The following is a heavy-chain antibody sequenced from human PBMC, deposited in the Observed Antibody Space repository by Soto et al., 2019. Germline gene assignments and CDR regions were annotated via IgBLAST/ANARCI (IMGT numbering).Heavy chain of an antibody. CDR3: GKYRGSYPVHNCRSG. J-gene: IGHJ6*02. CDR1: GISLKRSA. CDR2: TSGTSDAA. V-gene: IGHV3-23*01. D-gene: IGHD1-26*01. Sequence: ELTRRCSFSVSGISLKRSALNWFPQAPGNELPWPSLTSGTSDAAYYAESVKGRFTSSRDNSRNSLNLQMNSLRAEDTAVYYCGKYRGSYPVHNCRSGWGQGTTGTVS.